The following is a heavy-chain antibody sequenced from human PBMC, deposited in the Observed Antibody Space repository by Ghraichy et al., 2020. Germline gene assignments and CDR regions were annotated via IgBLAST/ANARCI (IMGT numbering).Heavy chain of an antibody. Sequence: GGSLRLSCTASGFTFSNYWMGWVRQAPGKGLEWVANIKQDGSEKHYVCSVEGRFTISRDNAKNSVYLQMNSLRAEDTAVYYCARAAYYYDRSDYWGRGTLVTVSS. CDR3: ARAAYYYDRSDY. V-gene: IGHV3-7*01. CDR2: IKQDGSEK. D-gene: IGHD3-22*01. J-gene: IGHJ4*02. CDR1: GFTFSNYW.